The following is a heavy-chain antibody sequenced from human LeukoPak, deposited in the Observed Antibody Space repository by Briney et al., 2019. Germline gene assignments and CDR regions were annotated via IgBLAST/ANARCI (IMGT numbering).Heavy chain of an antibody. CDR1: GFTFSRYA. CDR3: PKLDMVATIGSFDY. D-gene: IGHD5-12*01. V-gene: IGHV3-23*01. CDR2: ISAGGGST. J-gene: IGHJ4*02. Sequence: GGSLRLSCAASGFTFSRYAMSWVRQAPGKGLEWVSAISAGGGSTYYADSVQGRFTISRDNSKNTLFLQMNSLRSEDTAVYYCPKLDMVATIGSFDYWGQGTLVTVAS.